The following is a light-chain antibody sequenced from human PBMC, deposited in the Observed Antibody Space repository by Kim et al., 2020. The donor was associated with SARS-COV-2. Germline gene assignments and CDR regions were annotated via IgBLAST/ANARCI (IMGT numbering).Light chain of an antibody. CDR2: DSS. CDR3: QQVYILPPRS. Sequence: PGARVTLSCRASQSFISSYLTWYQQDPGQAPRLLIYDSSTMATSIPARFSRSVPAASFSLTIRSLQPEDFAVYYCQQVYILPPRSFGQGT. V-gene: IGKV3D-7*01. J-gene: IGKJ2*01. CDR1: QSFISSY.